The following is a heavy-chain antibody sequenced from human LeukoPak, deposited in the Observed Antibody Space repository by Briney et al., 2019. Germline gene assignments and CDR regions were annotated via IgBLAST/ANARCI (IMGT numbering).Heavy chain of an antibody. CDR1: GGTFSTYT. J-gene: IGHJ4*02. CDR2: IIPIFGAA. V-gene: IGHV1-69*05. D-gene: IGHD4-17*01. CDR3: ARDAVTTRDFDY. Sequence: SVKVSCKASGGTFSTYTISWVRQAPGQGLEWMGRIIPIFGAANYAQKFQGRVTITTDESTSTAYMELSSLRSEDTTVYYCARDAVTTRDFDYWGQGTLVTVSS.